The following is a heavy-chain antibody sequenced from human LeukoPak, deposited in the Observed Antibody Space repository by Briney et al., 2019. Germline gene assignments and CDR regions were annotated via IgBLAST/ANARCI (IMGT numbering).Heavy chain of an antibody. V-gene: IGHV4-59*01. CDR2: IYYSGST. Sequence: PSETLSLTCTVSGGSISSYYWSWIRQPPGKGLEWIGYIYYSGSTNYNPSLKSRVTISVDTSKNQFSLKLSSVTAADTAVYYCARAWFGELQDYYYGMDVWGQGTTVTVSS. J-gene: IGHJ6*02. D-gene: IGHD3-10*01. CDR1: GGSISSYY. CDR3: ARAWFGELQDYYYGMDV.